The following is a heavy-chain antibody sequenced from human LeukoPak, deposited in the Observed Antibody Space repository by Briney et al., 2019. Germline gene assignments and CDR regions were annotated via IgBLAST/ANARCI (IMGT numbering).Heavy chain of an antibody. Sequence: SETLSLTCSVSGDSISTGNHYWGWIRQPPGKGLEWIGSINYSGSTYYNPSLKSRVTISVDTSKNQFTLKVRSVTAADTGVYFCARKGLRPLEWLSEYFFDYWGQGTLVSVAS. J-gene: IGHJ4*02. D-gene: IGHD3-3*01. V-gene: IGHV4-39*01. CDR1: GDSISTGNHY. CDR3: ARKGLRPLEWLSEYFFDY. CDR2: INYSGST.